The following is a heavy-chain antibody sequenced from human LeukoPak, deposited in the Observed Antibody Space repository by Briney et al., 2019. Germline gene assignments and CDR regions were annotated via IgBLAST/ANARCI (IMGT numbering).Heavy chain of an antibody. CDR3: ARESPSWYSSSGIDY. J-gene: IGHJ4*02. Sequence: SETLSLTCTVSGGSISSGGYSWSWIRQHPGKGLEWIGYIYNSGSTYYNPSLKSRVTISVDTSKNQFSLKLSSVTAADTAVYYCARESPSWYSSSGIDYWGQGTLVTVSS. CDR1: GGSISSGGYS. CDR2: IYNSGST. D-gene: IGHD6-6*01. V-gene: IGHV4-31*03.